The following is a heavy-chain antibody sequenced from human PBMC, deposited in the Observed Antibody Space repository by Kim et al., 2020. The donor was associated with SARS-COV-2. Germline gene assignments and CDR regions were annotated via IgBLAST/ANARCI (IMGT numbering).Heavy chain of an antibody. Sequence: SETLSLTCTVSGGSISSGDYYWSWIRQPPGKGLEWIGYIYYSGSTYYNPSLKSRVTISVDTSKNQFSLKLSSVTAADTAVYYCARAGNEGSSGDDDYWGQGTLVTVSS. J-gene: IGHJ4*02. CDR2: IYYSGST. V-gene: IGHV4-30-4*01. CDR3: ARAGNEGSSGDDDY. D-gene: IGHD3-10*01. CDR1: GGSISSGDYY.